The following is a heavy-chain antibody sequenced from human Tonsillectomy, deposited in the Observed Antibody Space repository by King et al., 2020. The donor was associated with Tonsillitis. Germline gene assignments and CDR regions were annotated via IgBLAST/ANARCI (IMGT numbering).Heavy chain of an antibody. D-gene: IGHD5-18*01. J-gene: IGHJ6*02. Sequence: VQLQESGPGLVKPSETLSLTCAVSGYSISSGYYWGWIRQPPGKGLEWIGSVYHSGSTYYNPSLKSRVTISVDTSKNQFSLKLSSVTAADTAVYYCALDGVDTAVYYYGMDVWGQGTTVTVSS. CDR2: VYHSGST. CDR1: GYSISSGYY. CDR3: ALDGVDTAVYYYGMDV. V-gene: IGHV4-38-2*01.